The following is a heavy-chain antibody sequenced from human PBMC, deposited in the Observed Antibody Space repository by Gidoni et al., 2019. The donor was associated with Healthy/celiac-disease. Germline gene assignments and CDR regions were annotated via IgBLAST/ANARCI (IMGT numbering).Heavy chain of an antibody. D-gene: IGHD3-22*01. J-gene: IGHJ4*02. V-gene: IGHV3-21*01. CDR3: ARGVTYYYDSSGYYFDY. CDR2: ISSSSSYI. CDR1: GFTLSSYS. Sequence: EVQLVESGGGLVKPGGSLRLSCAASGFTLSSYSMNWVRQAPGKGLEWVSSISSSSSYIYYADSVKGRFTISRDNAKNSLYLQMNSLRAEDTAVYYCARGVTYYYDSSGYYFDYWGQGTLVTVSS.